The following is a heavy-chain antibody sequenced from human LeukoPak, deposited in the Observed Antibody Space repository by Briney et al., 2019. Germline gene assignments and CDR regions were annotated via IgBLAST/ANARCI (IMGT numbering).Heavy chain of an antibody. CDR3: ARGEDIVLMVYAPQGY. Sequence: GASVKVSCKASGYTFTGYYMHWVRQAPGQGLEWMGWINPNSGGTNYAQKFQGRVTMTRDTSISTAYMELSRLRSDDTAVYYCARGEDIVLMVYAPQGYWGQGTLVTVSS. CDR2: INPNSGGT. CDR1: GYTFTGYY. J-gene: IGHJ4*02. V-gene: IGHV1-2*02. D-gene: IGHD2-8*01.